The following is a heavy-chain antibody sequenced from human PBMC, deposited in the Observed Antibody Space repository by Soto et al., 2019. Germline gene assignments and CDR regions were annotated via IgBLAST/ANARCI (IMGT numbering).Heavy chain of an antibody. Sequence: SGPTLVNPTQTLTLTRTFSGFSLSTSGVGVGWIRQPPGKALEWLALIYWDDDERFSPSLRSRLTITKDTSKNQVVLTKTNMDPVDTATYYCAHSLKVVPAAMEDYFDYWGQGTLVTVSS. CDR1: GFSLSTSGVG. CDR2: IYWDDDE. V-gene: IGHV2-5*02. J-gene: IGHJ4*02. CDR3: AHSLKVVPAAMEDYFDY. D-gene: IGHD2-2*01.